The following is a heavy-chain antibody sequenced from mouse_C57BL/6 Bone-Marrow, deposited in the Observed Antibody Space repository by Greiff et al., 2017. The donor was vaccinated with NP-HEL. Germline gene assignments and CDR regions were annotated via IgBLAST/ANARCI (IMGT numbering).Heavy chain of an antibody. CDR2: IHPNSGST. CDR1: GYTFTSYW. J-gene: IGHJ4*01. D-gene: IGHD2-5*01. V-gene: IGHV1-64*01. Sequence: VQLQQPGAELVKPGASVKLSCKASGYTFTSYWMHWVKQRPGQGLEWIGMIHPNSGSTNYNEKFKSKATLTVDKSSSTAYMQLSSLTSEDSAVYYCARTRAYYSNYSAMDYWGQGTSVTVSS. CDR3: ARTRAYYSNYSAMDY.